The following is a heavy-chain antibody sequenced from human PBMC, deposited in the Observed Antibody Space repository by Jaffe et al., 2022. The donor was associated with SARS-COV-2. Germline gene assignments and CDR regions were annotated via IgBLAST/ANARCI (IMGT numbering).Heavy chain of an antibody. J-gene: IGHJ4*02. CDR3: ARDPLIDYYDSSGYSYYFDY. D-gene: IGHD3-22*01. V-gene: IGHV3-30-3*01. CDR2: ISYDGSNK. CDR1: GFTFSSYA. Sequence: QVQLVESGGGVVQPGRSLRLSCAASGFTFSSYAMHWVRQAPGKGLEWVAVISYDGSNKYYADSVKGRFTISRDNSKNTLYLQMNSLRAEDTAVYYCARDPLIDYYDSSGYSYYFDYWGQGTLVTVSS.